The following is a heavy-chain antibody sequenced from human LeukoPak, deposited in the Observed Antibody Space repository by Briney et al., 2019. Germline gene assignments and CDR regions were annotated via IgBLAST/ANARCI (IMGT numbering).Heavy chain of an antibody. CDR3: TRVIIVVVSGTNYDY. CDR1: GYTFTTYG. Sequence: AASVKVSCKASGYTFTTYGISWVRQAPGQGLEWMGWINTYNGHTNYAQKLQGRVTMTTDTSTSTAHMELRSLRSDDTAVYYCTRVIIVVVSGTNYDYWGQGTLVTVSS. J-gene: IGHJ4*02. V-gene: IGHV1-18*01. CDR2: INTYNGHT. D-gene: IGHD2-15*01.